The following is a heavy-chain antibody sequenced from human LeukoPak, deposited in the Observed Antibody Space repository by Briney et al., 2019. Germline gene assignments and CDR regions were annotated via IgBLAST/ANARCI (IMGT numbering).Heavy chain of an antibody. D-gene: IGHD2-15*01. CDR3: ARDTITAATRSLYNWFDP. J-gene: IGHJ5*02. CDR2: ISAYNGNT. CDR1: GGTFSSYA. Sequence: ASVKVSCKASGGTFSSYAISWVRQAPGQGLEWMGWISAYNGNTNYAQKLQGRVTMTTDTSTSTAYMELRSLRSDDTAVYYCARDTITAATRSLYNWFDPWGQGTLVTVSS. V-gene: IGHV1-18*01.